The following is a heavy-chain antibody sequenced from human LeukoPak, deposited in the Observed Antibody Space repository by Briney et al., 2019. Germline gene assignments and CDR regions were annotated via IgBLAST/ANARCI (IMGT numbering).Heavy chain of an antibody. D-gene: IGHD5-24*01. CDR3: ARIASRDGYSPFDY. CDR1: GGSFSGYY. CDR2: INHSGST. Sequence: SETLSLTCAVYGGSFSGYYWSWIRQPPGKGLEWIGEINHSGSTNYNPSLKSRVTISVDTSKNQFSLKLSSVTAADTAVYYCARIASRDGYSPFDYWGQGTLVTVPS. J-gene: IGHJ4*02. V-gene: IGHV4-34*01.